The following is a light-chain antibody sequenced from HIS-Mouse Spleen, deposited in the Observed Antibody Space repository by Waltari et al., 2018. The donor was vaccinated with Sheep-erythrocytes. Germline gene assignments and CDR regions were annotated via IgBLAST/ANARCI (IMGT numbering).Light chain of an antibody. CDR1: SSAVGSYNL. V-gene: IGLV2-23*01. CDR2: EGS. CDR3: CSYAGSSTPWV. J-gene: IGLJ3*02. Sequence: QSALTQPASVSGSPGQSLTISCTGTSSAVGSYNLVSWYQQHPGKAPKLMLYEGSKRHSGVSNRFCGSKSVNTASLTNSGLQAEDEADYYCCSYAGSSTPWVFGGGTKLTVL.